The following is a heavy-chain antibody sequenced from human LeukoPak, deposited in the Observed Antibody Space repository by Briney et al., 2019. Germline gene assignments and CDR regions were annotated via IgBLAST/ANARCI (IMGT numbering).Heavy chain of an antibody. CDR3: ARGPSNY. J-gene: IGHJ4*02. CDR1: GGSFSGYY. Sequence: SETLSLTCAVYGGSFSGYYWSWIRQPPGKGLEWIGEINHSGSTNYNPSLKSRVTISVDTSKNQFSLKLSSVTAADTAMYYCARGPSNYWGQGTLVTVSS. V-gene: IGHV4-34*01. CDR2: INHSGST.